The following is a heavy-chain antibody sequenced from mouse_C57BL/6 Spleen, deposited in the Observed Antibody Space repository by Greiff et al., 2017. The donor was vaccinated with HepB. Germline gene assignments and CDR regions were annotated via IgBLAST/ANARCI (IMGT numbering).Heavy chain of an antibody. CDR2: IRLKSDNYAT. Sequence: EVKLVESGGGLVQPGGSMKLSCVASGFTFSNYWMNWVRQSPEKWLEWVAPIRLKSDNYATHYAESVKGRFTISRDDSNRSFYLQMNNLRAEDTGIYYCTGPNWGDYWGQGTTLTVSS. D-gene: IGHD4-1*01. CDR1: GFTFSNYW. J-gene: IGHJ2*01. CDR3: TGPNWGDY. V-gene: IGHV6-3*01.